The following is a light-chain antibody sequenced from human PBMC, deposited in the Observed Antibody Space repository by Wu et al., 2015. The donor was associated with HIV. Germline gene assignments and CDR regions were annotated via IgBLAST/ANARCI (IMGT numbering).Light chain of an antibody. V-gene: IGKV3-15*01. CDR2: GAS. Sequence: EIVLTQSPGTLSLSPGERATLSCRASQSVSSSNLAWYQQKPGQAPRLLIYGASTRATGIPARFSGGGSGTEFTLTISSMQSEDFAVYYCQQYNNWPRGTFGQGTKVEIK. J-gene: IGKJ1*01. CDR1: QSVSSSN. CDR3: QQYNNWPRGT.